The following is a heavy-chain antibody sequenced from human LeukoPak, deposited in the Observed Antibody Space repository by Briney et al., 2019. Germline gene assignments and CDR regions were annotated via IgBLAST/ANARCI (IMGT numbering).Heavy chain of an antibody. CDR3: ASSREYYDSSGYYLY. D-gene: IGHD3-22*01. CDR1: GYTFTSYG. CDR2: ISAYNGNT. J-gene: IGHJ4*02. V-gene: IGHV1-18*01. Sequence: GASVKVSCKASGYTFTSYGISWVRQAPGQGLEWMGWISAYNGNTNYAQKLQGRVTMTIDTSTSTAYMELRSLRSDDTAVYYCASSREYYDSSGYYLYWGQGTLVTVSS.